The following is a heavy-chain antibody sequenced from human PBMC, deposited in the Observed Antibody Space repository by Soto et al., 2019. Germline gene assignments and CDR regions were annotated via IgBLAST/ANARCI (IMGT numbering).Heavy chain of an antibody. CDR3: AKGKVNYYDSSGSIGMDV. J-gene: IGHJ6*02. CDR1: GFTFSSYG. V-gene: IGHV3-33*06. Sequence: GGSLRLSCAASGFTFSSYGMHWVRQAPGKGLEWVAVIWYDGSNKYYADSVKGRFTISRDNSKNTLYLQMNSLRAEDTAVYYCAKGKVNYYDSSGSIGMDVWGQGTTVTVSS. CDR2: IWYDGSNK. D-gene: IGHD3-22*01.